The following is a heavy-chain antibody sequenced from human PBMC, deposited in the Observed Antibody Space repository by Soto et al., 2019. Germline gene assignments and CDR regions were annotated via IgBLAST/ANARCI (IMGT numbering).Heavy chain of an antibody. V-gene: IGHV4-4*02. D-gene: IGHD2-15*01. Sequence: PSETLSLTCAVSSGSISSSNWWSWVRQPPGKGLEWIGEIYHSGSTNYNPSLKSRVTISVDTSKNQFSLKLSSVTAADTAVYYCAREVVVAATAFDIWAKGQWSPSPQ. CDR1: SGSISSSNW. CDR2: IYHSGST. J-gene: IGHJ3*02. CDR3: AREVVVAATAFDI.